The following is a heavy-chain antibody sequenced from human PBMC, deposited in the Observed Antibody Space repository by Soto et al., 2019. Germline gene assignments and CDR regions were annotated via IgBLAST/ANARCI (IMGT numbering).Heavy chain of an antibody. CDR3: TREANYAVK. D-gene: IGHD1-7*01. CDR2: ISTRGRYT. V-gene: IGHV3-11*05. CDR1: GFSFSDYY. J-gene: IGHJ4*02. Sequence: GGSLRLSCAASGFSFSDYYMNWIRQAPGKGLEWVACISTRGRYTNYADSVKGRFTISRDNAKNSLFLQMNSLRAEDTAVYYYTREANYAVKGGVETLVTVPS.